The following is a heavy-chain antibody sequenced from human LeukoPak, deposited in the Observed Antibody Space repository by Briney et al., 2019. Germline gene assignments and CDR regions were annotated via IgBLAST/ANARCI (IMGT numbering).Heavy chain of an antibody. Sequence: GASVKVSCKASGYTFTNYAMHWVRQAPGQRLEWMGWINAGNGNTKYSQKFQGRVTITRDTSASTAYMELSSLRSEDTAVYYCARGGNYYDSSGYFRASADYWGQGTLVTVSS. J-gene: IGHJ4*02. CDR2: INAGNGNT. CDR1: GYTFTNYA. V-gene: IGHV1-3*01. D-gene: IGHD3-22*01. CDR3: ARGGNYYDSSGYFRASADY.